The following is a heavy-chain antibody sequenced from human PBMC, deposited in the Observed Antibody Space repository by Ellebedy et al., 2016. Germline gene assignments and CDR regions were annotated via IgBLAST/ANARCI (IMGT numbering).Heavy chain of an antibody. J-gene: IGHJ4*02. CDR1: GGTFSSYA. CDR2: IIPIFGTA. V-gene: IGHV1-69*13. Sequence: SVKVSXXASGGTFSSYAISWVRQAPGQGLEWMGGIIPIFGTANYAQKFQGRVTITADESTSTAYMELSSLRSEDTAVYYCARDRGAYSYYFFDYWGQGTLVTVSS. CDR3: ARDRGAYSYYFFDY. D-gene: IGHD5-18*01.